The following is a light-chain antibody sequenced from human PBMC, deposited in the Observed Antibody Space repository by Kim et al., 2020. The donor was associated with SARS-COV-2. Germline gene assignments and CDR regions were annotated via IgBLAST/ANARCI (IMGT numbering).Light chain of an antibody. CDR3: QQHHSFPLT. Sequence: SPTAGDTVTITCRASQGISSNLAWYQQRPGKAPSLLIYSAFTLHSGVPSRFSGSGSGTDFTLTITSLQPEDFATYHCQQHHSFPLTFGGGTKLEI. CDR2: SAF. J-gene: IGKJ4*01. V-gene: IGKV1-9*01. CDR1: QGISSN.